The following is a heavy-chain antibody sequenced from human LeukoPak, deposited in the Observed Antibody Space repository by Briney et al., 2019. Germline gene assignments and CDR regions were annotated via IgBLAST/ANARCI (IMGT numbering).Heavy chain of an antibody. CDR1: GGSLHNYY. CDR3: ARDRYYYDSSGYYYFDY. D-gene: IGHD3-22*01. J-gene: IGHJ4*02. CDR2: IHTSGST. V-gene: IGHV4-4*07. Sequence: PSETLSLTCTVSGGSLHNYYWSWIRQPAGKGLEWIGRIHTSGSTNYNPSLKSRVTMSVDTSKNQFSLKLSSVTAADTAVYYCARDRYYYDSSGYYYFDYWGQGTLVTVSS.